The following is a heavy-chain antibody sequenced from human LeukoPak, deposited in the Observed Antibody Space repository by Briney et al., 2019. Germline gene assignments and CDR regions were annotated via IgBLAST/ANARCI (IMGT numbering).Heavy chain of an antibody. J-gene: IGHJ6*03. CDR2: IYPGDSDA. CDR3: ARSRGGYDYGAGIYYYYYMDV. Sequence: GASLKISCKASGYSFTGYWIAWVRQMPGKGLEWMGIIYPGDSDARYSPSFQGQVTISADKSINTAYLQWSSLKASDTAMYYCARSRGGYDYGAGIYYYYYMDVWGKGTTVTISS. CDR1: GYSFTGYW. V-gene: IGHV5-51*01. D-gene: IGHD5-12*01.